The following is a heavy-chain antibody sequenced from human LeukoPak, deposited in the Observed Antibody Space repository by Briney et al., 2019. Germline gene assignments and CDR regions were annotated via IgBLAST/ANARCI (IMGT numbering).Heavy chain of an antibody. D-gene: IGHD6-19*01. CDR1: GFTVSSNY. V-gene: IGHV3-66*01. CDR2: IYSGGST. CDR3: AKDWLSSALDY. J-gene: IGHJ4*02. Sequence: GGSLRLSCAASGFTVSSNYMSWVRQAPGKGLEWVSVIYSGGSTYYADSVKGRFTISRDNSKNTLYLQMNSLRAEDTAVYYCAKDWLSSALDYWGQGTLVTVSS.